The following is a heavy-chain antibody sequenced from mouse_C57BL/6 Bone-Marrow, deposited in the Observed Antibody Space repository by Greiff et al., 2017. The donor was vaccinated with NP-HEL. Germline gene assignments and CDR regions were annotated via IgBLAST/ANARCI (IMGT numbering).Heavy chain of an antibody. D-gene: IGHD4-1*01. CDR3: ARLTVYYFDY. CDR1: GFTFSDYY. CDR2: INYDGSST. V-gene: IGHV5-16*01. J-gene: IGHJ2*01. Sequence: EVNVVESEGGLVQPGSSMKLSCTASGFTFSDYYMAWVRQVPEKGLEWVANINYDGSSTYYLDSLKSRFIISRDNAKNILYLQMSSLKSEDTATYYCARLTVYYFDYWGQGTTLTVSS.